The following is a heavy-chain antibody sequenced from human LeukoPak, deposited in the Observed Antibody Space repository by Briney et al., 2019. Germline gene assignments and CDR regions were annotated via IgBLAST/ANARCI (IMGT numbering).Heavy chain of an antibody. CDR3: AKFGADCDMAV. D-gene: IGHD3-16*01. V-gene: IGHV4-59*02. J-gene: IGHJ6*02. Sequence: SGTLCLSCSVSGVSVSGYNWTWVRQPPGKGLEWILHIHNTGRAAYNPSPKRRLTTSVETSKNDSSLRMSSLTTAETRTYYSAKFGADCDMAVWGQGTPVTVSS. CDR2: IHNTGRA. CDR1: GVSVSGYN.